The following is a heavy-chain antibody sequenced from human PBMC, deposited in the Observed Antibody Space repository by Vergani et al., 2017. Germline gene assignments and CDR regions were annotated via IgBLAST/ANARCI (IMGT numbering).Heavy chain of an antibody. D-gene: IGHD3-10*01. V-gene: IGHV3-30*18. CDR1: GFTFSSYG. CDR3: AKEGWGWFGELRDFDY. J-gene: IGHJ4*02. CDR2: ISYDGSNK. Sequence: VQLVESGGGLVKPGGSLRLSCAASGFTFSSYGMHWVRQAPGKGLEWVAVISYDGSNKYYADSVKGRFTISRDNSKNTLYLQMNSLRAEDTAVYYCAKEGWGWFGELRDFDYWGQGTLVTVSS.